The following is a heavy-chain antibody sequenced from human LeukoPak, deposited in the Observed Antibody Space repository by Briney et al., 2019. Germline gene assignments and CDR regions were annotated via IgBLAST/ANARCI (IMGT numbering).Heavy chain of an antibody. D-gene: IGHD3-22*01. CDR2: INPNSGDT. V-gene: IGHV1-2*02. CDR1: GYTFSDYY. Sequence: VSVKVSCKTSGYTFSDYYIHWIRQAPGQGLEWVGWINPNSGDTDYAQKFQGRVTVTRDTSISTAYMELGRLRSDDTAVYYCARDRPMIVVADSFDIWGQGTMVTVSS. CDR3: ARDRPMIVVADSFDI. J-gene: IGHJ3*02.